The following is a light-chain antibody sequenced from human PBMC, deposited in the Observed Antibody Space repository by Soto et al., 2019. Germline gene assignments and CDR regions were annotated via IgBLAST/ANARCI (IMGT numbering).Light chain of an antibody. J-gene: IGLJ3*02. CDR1: SSDVGGYNY. CDR3: SSFTYSSTWV. Sequence: QSALTQPRSVSGSPGQSVTISCTGTSSDVGGYNYVSWYQQHPGKAPKLMIYDVSKRPSGVPDRFSGSKSGNTASLTISGLQPEDEADYYCSSFTYSSTWVFGGGTKLTVL. CDR2: DVS. V-gene: IGLV2-11*01.